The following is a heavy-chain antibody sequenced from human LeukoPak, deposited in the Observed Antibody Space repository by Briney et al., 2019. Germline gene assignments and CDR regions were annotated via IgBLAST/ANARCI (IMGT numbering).Heavy chain of an antibody. V-gene: IGHV1-8*03. CDR3: ARGEWELNAFDI. Sequence: ASVKVSCKASGYTFTSYDINWVRQAPGQGLEWMGWMNPNSGNTGYAQKFQGRVTITRNTSISTAYMELSSLGSEDTAVYYCARGEWELNAFDIWGKGTMVTVSS. CDR1: GYTFTSYD. J-gene: IGHJ3*02. CDR2: MNPNSGNT. D-gene: IGHD1-26*01.